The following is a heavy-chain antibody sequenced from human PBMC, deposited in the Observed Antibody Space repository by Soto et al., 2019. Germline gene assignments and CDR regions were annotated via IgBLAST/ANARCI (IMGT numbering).Heavy chain of an antibody. CDR2: INWRGTAA. V-gene: IGHV3-20*01. CDR3: VRERGPESAMDSYYYYSFDV. D-gene: IGHD5-18*01. Sequence: EVHLVESGGGVLRPGGSLRLSCAASGFTFDDYAMSWVRQAPGKGLEWVSGINWRGTAAGYADSVRGRFTISRDNAKKSLYLELSSLRAEDTVLYHCVRERGPESAMDSYYYYSFDVLGKGTTGTVSS. CDR1: GFTFDDYA. J-gene: IGHJ6*03.